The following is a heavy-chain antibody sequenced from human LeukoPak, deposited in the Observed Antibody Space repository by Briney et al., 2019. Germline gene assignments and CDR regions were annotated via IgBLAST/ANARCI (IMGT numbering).Heavy chain of an antibody. CDR1: GYTFTSYG. CDR3: ASVIYSSSFDY. D-gene: IGHD6-6*01. CDR2: INPNSGGT. J-gene: IGHJ4*02. Sequence: ASVKVSYKASGYTFTSYGISWVRQAPGQGLEWMGWINPNSGGTNYAQKFQGRVTMTRDTSISTAYMELSRLRSDDTAVYYCASVIYSSSFDYWGQGTLVTVSS. V-gene: IGHV1-2*02.